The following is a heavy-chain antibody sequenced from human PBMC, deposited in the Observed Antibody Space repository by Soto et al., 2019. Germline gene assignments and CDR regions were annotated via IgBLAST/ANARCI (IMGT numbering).Heavy chain of an antibody. J-gene: IGHJ5*02. V-gene: IGHV1-69*01. CDR2: IIPMVGTA. CDR3: ARIADPES. CDR1: GGTFSSYS. Sequence: QVQLVQSGAEVKKPGSSVRVSCKASGGTFSSYSITWVRQAPGQGLEWMGGIIPMVGTANYAQKFQGRVTITADESTSTAYMELRSLRSEDTALYHCARIADPESWGQGTLVTVSS. D-gene: IGHD6-13*01.